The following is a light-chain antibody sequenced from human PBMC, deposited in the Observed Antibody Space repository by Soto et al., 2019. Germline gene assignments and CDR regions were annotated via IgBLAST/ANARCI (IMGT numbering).Light chain of an antibody. J-gene: IGLJ1*01. CDR2: EGS. Sequence: QSVLTQPASVSGSPGQSITISCTGTSSDVGSYNLVSWYQQHPGKAPQLMIYEGSKRPSGVSNRFSGSKSGNTASLTISGLQAEDEADYYCCSYAGSSGYVFGTGTKVTGL. V-gene: IGLV2-23*01. CDR3: CSYAGSSGYV. CDR1: SSDVGSYNL.